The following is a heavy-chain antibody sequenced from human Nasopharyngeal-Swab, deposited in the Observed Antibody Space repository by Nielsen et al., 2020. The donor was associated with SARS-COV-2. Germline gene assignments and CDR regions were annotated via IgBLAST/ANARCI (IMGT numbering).Heavy chain of an antibody. CDR2: ISGSGGST. CDR1: GFTFSSYA. J-gene: IGHJ3*02. D-gene: IGHD2-15*01. V-gene: IGHV3-23*01. CDR3: ARSTDRSGSGALDI. Sequence: GESLKISCAASGFTFSSYAMSWVRQAPGKGLEWVSVISGSGGSTYYADSVKGRFTFSKDTSKNTLYLQMNSLRAEDTAVYYCARSTDRSGSGALDIWGQGTMVTVSS.